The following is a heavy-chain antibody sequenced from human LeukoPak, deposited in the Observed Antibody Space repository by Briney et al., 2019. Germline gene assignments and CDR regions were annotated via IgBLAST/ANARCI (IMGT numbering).Heavy chain of an antibody. CDR3: AKDRSFRVAMYYFDY. Sequence: PGGSLRLSCAASGFTFSSYGMHWVRQAPGKGLEWVAVISYDGSKKYYADSVKGRFTISRDNSKNTLYLQMNSLRAEDTAVYYCAKDRSFRVAMYYFDYWGQGTLVTVSS. CDR2: ISYDGSKK. CDR1: GFTFSSYG. J-gene: IGHJ4*02. V-gene: IGHV3-30*18. D-gene: IGHD2-21*01.